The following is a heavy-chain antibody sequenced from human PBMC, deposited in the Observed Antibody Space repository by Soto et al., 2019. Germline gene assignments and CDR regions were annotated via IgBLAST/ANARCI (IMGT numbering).Heavy chain of an antibody. CDR2: IWYDGSNK. CDR1: GFTFSSYG. Sequence: QVQLVESGGGVVQPGRSLRLSCAASGFTFSSYGMHWVRQAPGKGLEWVAVIWYDGSNKYYADSVKGRFTISRDNSKNPLYLQMNSLRAEDTAVYYCARDNLDYGDYLTDYYYYGMDVWGQGTTVTVSS. CDR3: ARDNLDYGDYLTDYYYYGMDV. D-gene: IGHD4-17*01. J-gene: IGHJ6*02. V-gene: IGHV3-33*01.